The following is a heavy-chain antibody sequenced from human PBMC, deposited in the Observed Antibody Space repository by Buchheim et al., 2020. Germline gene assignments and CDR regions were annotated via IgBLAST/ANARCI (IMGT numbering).Heavy chain of an antibody. CDR2: ISSSSSTI. Sequence: EVQLVESGGGLVQPGGSLRLSCAASGFTFSSYSMNWVRQAPGKGLEWVSYISSSSSTIYYADSVKGRFTISRDNAKNSLYLKMNSLRAEDTAVYYCARGIGYCSGGSCYRWFDPWGQGTL. CDR3: ARGIGYCSGGSCYRWFDP. J-gene: IGHJ5*02. CDR1: GFTFSSYS. V-gene: IGHV3-48*01. D-gene: IGHD2-15*01.